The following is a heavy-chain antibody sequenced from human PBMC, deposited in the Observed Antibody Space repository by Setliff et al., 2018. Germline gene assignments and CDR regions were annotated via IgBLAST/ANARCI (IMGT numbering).Heavy chain of an antibody. CDR1: GDSIFDNY. D-gene: IGHD6-19*01. CDR3: ARIVAGKVSLDY. Sequence: PSETLSLTCSVSGDSIFDNYWSWIRQSPGRGLEWIAYISYTGSTNYNPSLKSRVTISVDTSENKFSLKLRSVTAADTAVYYCARIVAGKVSLDYWGQGTLVTVSS. J-gene: IGHJ4*02. V-gene: IGHV4-59*01. CDR2: ISYTGST.